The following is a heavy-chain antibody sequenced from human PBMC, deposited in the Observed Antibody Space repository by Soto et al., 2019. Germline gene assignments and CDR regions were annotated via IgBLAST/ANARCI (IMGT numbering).Heavy chain of an antibody. D-gene: IGHD3-9*01. CDR2: IKSKTDGGTT. Sequence: GGSLRLSCAASGFTFSNAWMSWVRQAPGKGLEWVGRIKSKTDGGTTDYAAPVKGRFTISRDDSKNTLYLQMNSLKTEDTAVYYCTTPAKPYYDILTGYYTIDYWGQGTLVTVSS. V-gene: IGHV3-15*01. J-gene: IGHJ4*02. CDR3: TTPAKPYYDILTGYYTIDY. CDR1: GFTFSNAW.